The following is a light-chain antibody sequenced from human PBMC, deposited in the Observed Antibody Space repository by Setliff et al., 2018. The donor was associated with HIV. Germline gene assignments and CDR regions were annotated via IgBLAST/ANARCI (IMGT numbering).Light chain of an antibody. CDR3: SSFGRNSLFV. CDR2: ELT. J-gene: IGLJ1*01. Sequence: QSVLTQPASVSGSPGQSITISCTGTSGDIGAFTFVSWYQQYPGKAPKLLIYELTERPSGVSARFSGFKSGNTASLIISGLQAEDEADYYCSSFGRNSLFVFGSGTKVTVL. CDR1: SGDIGAFTF. V-gene: IGLV2-14*01.